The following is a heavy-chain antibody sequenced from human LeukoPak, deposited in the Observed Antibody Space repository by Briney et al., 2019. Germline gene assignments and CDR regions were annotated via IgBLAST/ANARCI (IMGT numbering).Heavy chain of an antibody. CDR1: GFTFSSYA. CDR3: ARVQWELLYPDY. Sequence: GGSLRLSCEASGFTFSSYAMHWVRQAPGKGLEWVALISYDESYRYYAGSVKGRFTISRDNSKNTLYLQMNSLRADDTAVYYCARVQWELLYPDYWGQGTLVTVSS. CDR2: ISYDESYR. D-gene: IGHD1-26*01. J-gene: IGHJ4*02. V-gene: IGHV3-30-3*01.